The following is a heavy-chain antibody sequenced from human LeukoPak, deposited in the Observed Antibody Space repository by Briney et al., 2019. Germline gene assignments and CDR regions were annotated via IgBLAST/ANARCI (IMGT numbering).Heavy chain of an antibody. D-gene: IGHD5-12*01. Sequence: SETLSLTCTVSGGSISSSSYYWGWIRQPPGKGLEWVGSIYYSGSTYYNPSIKSRVTISVDTYKNQFSLELSSVTAADRAVYYCARQWAGYDRFDYWGQGTLVTVSS. CDR1: GGSISSSSYY. J-gene: IGHJ4*02. CDR2: IYYSGST. V-gene: IGHV4-39*01. CDR3: ARQWAGYDRFDY.